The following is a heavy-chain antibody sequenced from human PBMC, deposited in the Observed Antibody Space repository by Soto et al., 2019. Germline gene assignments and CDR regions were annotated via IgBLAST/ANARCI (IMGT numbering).Heavy chain of an antibody. Sequence: GGSLRLSCAASGFTFSSYAMSWVRQAPGKGLEWVSAISGSGGSTYYADSVKGRFTISRDNSKNTLYLQMNSLRAEDTAVYYCAKDATVTTLRAPARGYFQHWGQGTLVTVSS. J-gene: IGHJ1*01. CDR3: AKDATVTTLRAPARGYFQH. D-gene: IGHD4-4*01. CDR1: GFTFSSYA. CDR2: ISGSGGST. V-gene: IGHV3-23*01.